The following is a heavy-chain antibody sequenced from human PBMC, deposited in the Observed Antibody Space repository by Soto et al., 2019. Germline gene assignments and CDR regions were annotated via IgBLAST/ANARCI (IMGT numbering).Heavy chain of an antibody. CDR3: ASVLTTGNSGRGYLDY. CDR1: GGSISSDAYY. D-gene: IGHD1-1*01. Sequence: QVQLQESGPGLVKPSQTLSLTCTVSGGSISSDAYYWSWIRQHPGKGLEWIGNIHYSGSTYHNSSHKSRVTISVDTSKNQFSLNLSSVTVAGTAVYYCASVLTTGNSGRGYLDYWSQGDLVTVSS. J-gene: IGHJ4*02. CDR2: IHYSGST. V-gene: IGHV4-31*03.